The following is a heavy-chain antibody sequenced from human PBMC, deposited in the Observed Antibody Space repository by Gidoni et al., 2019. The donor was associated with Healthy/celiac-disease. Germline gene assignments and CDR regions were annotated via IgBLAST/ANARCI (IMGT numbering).Heavy chain of an antibody. CDR3: AREGGHYHTQFDY. V-gene: IGHV3-7*01. Sequence: EVQLVESGGGLVQPGGSLRLSCAASGFTFSSYWMSWVRQAPGKGLEWVANIKQDGSEKYYVDSVKGRFTISRDNAKNSLYLQMNSLRAEDTAVYYCAREGGHYHTQFDYWGQGTLVTVSS. CDR2: IKQDGSEK. J-gene: IGHJ4*02. CDR1: GFTFSSYW. D-gene: IGHD4-17*01.